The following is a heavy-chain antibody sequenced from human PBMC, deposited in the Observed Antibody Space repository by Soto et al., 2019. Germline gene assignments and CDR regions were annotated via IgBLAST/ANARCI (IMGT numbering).Heavy chain of an antibody. J-gene: IGHJ5*01. CDR3: VRLIGNSWLDS. D-gene: IGHD2-8*01. CDR2: TYYRSKWYS. Sequence: SQTLSLTCAISGDSVAGNRVTCNWIRQSPSRGLEWLGRTYYRSKWYSDYAVSVKSRVTINPDTSKNQFSLQLNSVTPEDTAVYYCVRLIGNSWLDSWGQGTLVTVSS. CDR1: GDSVAGNRVT. V-gene: IGHV6-1*01.